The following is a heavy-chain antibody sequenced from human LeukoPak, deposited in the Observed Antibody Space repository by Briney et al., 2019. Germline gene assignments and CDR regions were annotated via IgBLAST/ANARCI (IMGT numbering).Heavy chain of an antibody. D-gene: IGHD6-13*01. J-gene: IGHJ4*02. CDR1: GFTFSSYS. CDR3: ARQYSSSWYYFDY. Sequence: GGSLRLSCAASGFTFSSYSVNWVRQAPGRGLEWVSSISSSSSYIFYSDSVKGRFTISRDNAKSSLYLQMNSLRAEDTAVYYCARQYSSSWYYFDYWGQGTLVTVSS. V-gene: IGHV3-21*01. CDR2: ISSSSSYI.